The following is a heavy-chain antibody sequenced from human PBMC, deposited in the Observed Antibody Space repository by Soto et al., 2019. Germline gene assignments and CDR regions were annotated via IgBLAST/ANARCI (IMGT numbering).Heavy chain of an antibody. Sequence: QLQLQESGPGLVKPSESLSLTCTVSGGSISSSSYYWGWIRQPPGKGLEWIGSIYYSGSTYYNPSLKSRVTISVDTSKNQFSLKLSSVTAADTAVYYCATLWFGEGNYWGQGTLVTVSS. CDR2: IYYSGST. CDR3: ATLWFGEGNY. D-gene: IGHD3-10*01. J-gene: IGHJ4*02. V-gene: IGHV4-39*01. CDR1: GGSISSSSYY.